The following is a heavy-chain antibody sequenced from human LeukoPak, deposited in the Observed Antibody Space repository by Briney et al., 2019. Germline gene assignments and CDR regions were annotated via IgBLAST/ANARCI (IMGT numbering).Heavy chain of an antibody. CDR2: ICGCGGST. Sequence: GSPRPSRAAPGFTLSSFAMNLGRPAPREGPGVVSGICGCGGSTYYADSVKGRFTISRDNSKNTLYLQMNSLRAEDTAVYYCAKDHSGSYFGYYYYGMDVWGQGTTVTVSS. CDR3: AKDHSGSYFGYYYYGMDV. D-gene: IGHD1-26*01. J-gene: IGHJ6*02. CDR1: GFTLSSFA. V-gene: IGHV3-23*01.